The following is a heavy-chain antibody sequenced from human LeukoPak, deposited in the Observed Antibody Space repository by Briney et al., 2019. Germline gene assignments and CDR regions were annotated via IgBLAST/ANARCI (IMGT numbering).Heavy chain of an antibody. V-gene: IGHV4-38-2*01. CDR1: GHSITSVYY. CDR2: IDHSGST. J-gene: IGHJ4*02. CDR3: ARNGGYGKFDY. Sequence: SETLSLTCAVSGHSITSVYYWGWIRRPPGKGLEWIGTIDHSGSTYYNPSLKSRVSLSVDTSKNHFSLNLRSVTAADTAFYYCARNGGYGKFDYWGQGTLVTVSS. D-gene: IGHD1-26*01.